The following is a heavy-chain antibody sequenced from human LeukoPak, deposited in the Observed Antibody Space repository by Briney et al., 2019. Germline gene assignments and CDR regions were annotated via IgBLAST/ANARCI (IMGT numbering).Heavy chain of an antibody. CDR3: ARTVDGDYEYYFDY. V-gene: IGHV1-18*01. CDR2: ITADNFNT. CDR1: GYTFNSYP. J-gene: IGHJ4*02. Sequence: RASVKVSCKASGYTFNSYPLTWVRQAPGVGFEWVGWITADNFNTNYAQKFQGRVTLTKETSTNTAYMEMRSLMSDDTAVYYCARTVDGDYEYYFDYWGQGTLVTVSS. D-gene: IGHD4-17*01.